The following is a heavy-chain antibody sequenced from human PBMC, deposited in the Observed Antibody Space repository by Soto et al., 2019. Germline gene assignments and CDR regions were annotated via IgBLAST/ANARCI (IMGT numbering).Heavy chain of an antibody. V-gene: IGHV1-69*13. D-gene: IGHD3-22*01. CDR3: AKYYYDSSGYYSDYYYGMDV. Sequence: ASVKVSCKASGGTFSSDAISGVRQAPGQGLEWMGGIIPIFGTANYAQKFQGRVTITADESTSTAYMELSSLRSEDTAVYYCAKYYYDSSGYYSDYYYGMDVWGQGTTVTVSS. CDR2: IIPIFGTA. J-gene: IGHJ6*02. CDR1: GGTFSSDA.